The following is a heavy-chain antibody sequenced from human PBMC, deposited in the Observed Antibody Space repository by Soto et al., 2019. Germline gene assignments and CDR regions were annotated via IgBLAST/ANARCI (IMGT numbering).Heavy chain of an antibody. J-gene: IGHJ4*02. CDR3: AREPCYSTICQSYFDY. Sequence: ASVKVSCKASGYTFTRYGISWMRQAPGQGLERMGWITAYNGNTNYAQRLQDRFTMTTDASTSTAYMELRSLRSDDTALYYCAREPCYSTICQSYFDYWGQGTLVTVSS. D-gene: IGHD2-2*01. CDR2: ITAYNGNT. CDR1: GYTFTRYG. V-gene: IGHV1-18*01.